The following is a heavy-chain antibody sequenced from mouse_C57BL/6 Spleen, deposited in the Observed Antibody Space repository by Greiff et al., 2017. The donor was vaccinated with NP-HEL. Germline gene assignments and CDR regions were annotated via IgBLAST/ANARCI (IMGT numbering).Heavy chain of an antibody. J-gene: IGHJ2*01. CDR3: ARWGYGISYNY. CDR2: IYPSDSET. Sequence: VQLQQSGAELVRPGSSVKLSCKASGYTFTSYWMDWVKQRPGQGLEWIGNIYPSDSETHYNQKFKDKATLTVDKSSSTAYMQLSSLTSEDSAVYYCARWGYGISYNYWGQGTTLTVSS. CDR1: GYTFTSYW. V-gene: IGHV1-61*01. D-gene: IGHD1-1*01.